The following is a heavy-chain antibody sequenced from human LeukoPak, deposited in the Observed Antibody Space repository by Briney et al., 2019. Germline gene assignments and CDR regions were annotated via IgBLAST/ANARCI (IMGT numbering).Heavy chain of an antibody. D-gene: IGHD5-18*01. CDR1: GGSISSYY. V-gene: IGHV4-4*07. CDR3: ARDTAMVTYYYYYYMDV. Sequence: PSETLSLTCTVSGGSISSYYLSWIRQPAGKGLEWIGRIYTSGSTNYNPSLKSRVTMSVDTSKNQFSLKLSSVTAADTAVYYCARDTAMVTYYYYYYMDVWGKGTTVTVSS. J-gene: IGHJ6*03. CDR2: IYTSGST.